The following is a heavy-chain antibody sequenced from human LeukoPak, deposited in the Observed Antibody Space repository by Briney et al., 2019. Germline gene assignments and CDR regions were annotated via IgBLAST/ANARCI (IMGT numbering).Heavy chain of an antibody. Sequence: GGSLRLSCAASGFTFSDYYMSWIREAPGKELEWVSYISSSGSTIYYADSVKGRFTISRDNAKNTLYLQMNSLRAEDTAVYYCAVRYSGRWYLFDYWGQGTLVTVSS. J-gene: IGHJ4*02. CDR3: AVRYSGRWYLFDY. V-gene: IGHV3-11*04. CDR2: ISSSGSTI. D-gene: IGHD6-13*01. CDR1: GFTFSDYY.